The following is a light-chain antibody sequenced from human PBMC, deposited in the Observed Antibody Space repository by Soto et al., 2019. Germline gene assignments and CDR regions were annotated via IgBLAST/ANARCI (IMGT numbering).Light chain of an antibody. Sequence: QSVLTQPPSASGTPGQRVTISCSGSSSNIGSNTVNWYQQFPGTAPKLLMYSNTQRPSGVPDRFSGSKSGTSGSLAISGLQSEDEADYYCAAWDDSLSGVIFGGGTKLTVL. CDR2: SNT. V-gene: IGLV1-44*01. CDR3: AAWDDSLSGVI. CDR1: SSNIGSNT. J-gene: IGLJ2*01.